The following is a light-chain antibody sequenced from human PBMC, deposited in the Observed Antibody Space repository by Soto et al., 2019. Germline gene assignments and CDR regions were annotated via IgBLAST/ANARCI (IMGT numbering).Light chain of an antibody. Sequence: QSVLTQPDSVSGSPGQSITSSCTGTSSDVGAYNYVSWYQQYPGKAPKLMIYGVTNRPSGVSNRFSGSKTGNTASLTISGLQAEDEADYYCFSHRGGDSHVFGTGTKVTVL. CDR3: FSHRGGDSHV. V-gene: IGLV2-14*01. CDR2: GVT. CDR1: SSDVGAYNY. J-gene: IGLJ1*01.